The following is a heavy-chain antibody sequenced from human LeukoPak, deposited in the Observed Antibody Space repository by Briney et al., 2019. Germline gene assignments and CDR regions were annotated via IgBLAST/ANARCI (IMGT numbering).Heavy chain of an antibody. CDR2: IWYDGSNK. CDR1: GFTFSSYG. Sequence: PGGSLRLSCAASGFTFSSYGMHWVRQAPGKGLEWVAVIWYDGSNKYYADSVKGRFTIPRDNSKNTLYLQMNSLRAEDTAVYYCATHALVAGPWYFDYWGQGTLVTVSS. CDR3: ATHALVAGPWYFDY. V-gene: IGHV3-33*01. D-gene: IGHD6-19*01. J-gene: IGHJ4*02.